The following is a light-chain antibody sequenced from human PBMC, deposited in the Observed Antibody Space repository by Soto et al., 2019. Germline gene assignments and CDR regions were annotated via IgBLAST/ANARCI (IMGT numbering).Light chain of an antibody. CDR2: DAS. J-gene: IGKJ2*01. CDR1: QSISSY. Sequence: EIVLTQSPATLSLSPGERATLSCRASQSISSYLAWYQQKPGQAPRLLIYDASNRATGIPARFSGSGSGTDFTLTISSLDPEDFAVYYCQQRSGYTFGQGTKLEIK. V-gene: IGKV3-11*01. CDR3: QQRSGYT.